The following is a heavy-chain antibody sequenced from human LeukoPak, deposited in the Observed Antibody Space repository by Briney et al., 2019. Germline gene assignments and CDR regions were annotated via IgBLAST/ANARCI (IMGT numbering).Heavy chain of an antibody. CDR2: INHSGST. CDR1: GYSISSGYY. D-gene: IGHD2-15*01. J-gene: IGHJ4*02. V-gene: IGHV4-38-2*02. Sequence: SETLSLTCTVSGYSISSGYYWGWIRQPPGKGLEWIGEINHSGSTNYNPSLKSRVTISVDTSKNQFSLKLSSVTAADTAVYYCASEKATPGYCSGGSCHAVDYWGQGTLVTVSS. CDR3: ASEKATPGYCSGGSCHAVDY.